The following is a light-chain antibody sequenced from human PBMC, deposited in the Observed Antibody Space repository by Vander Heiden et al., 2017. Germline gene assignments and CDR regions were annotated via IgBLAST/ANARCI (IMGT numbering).Light chain of an antibody. CDR3: QQITSYPIT. CDR2: DAS. J-gene: IGKJ5*01. Sequence: IQLTQSPSSLSASVGDRVTITCRASQGISSYLAWYQQKPGKAPKVLIYDASTLQGGVPSRFSGSGSGTDFTLTISSLHPEDFATYYCQQITSYPITFGQGTRLEIK. CDR1: QGISSY. V-gene: IGKV1-9*01.